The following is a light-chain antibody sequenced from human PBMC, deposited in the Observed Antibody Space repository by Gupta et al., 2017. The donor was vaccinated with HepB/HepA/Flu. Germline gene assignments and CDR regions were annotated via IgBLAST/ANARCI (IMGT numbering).Light chain of an antibody. V-gene: IGLV2-14*03. CDR1: SSDVGAYNY. J-gene: IGLJ1*01. CDR2: DVY. Sequence: QSALTQPASVSGTPGQSITVSCTGTSSDVGAYNYVSWYQQHPGNDPNLIIFDVYKRPAGVANRFSGSKSGNTASLTISGLQEEDEADYYCSSYTANDTFVFGTGTKLTVL. CDR3: SSYTANDTFV.